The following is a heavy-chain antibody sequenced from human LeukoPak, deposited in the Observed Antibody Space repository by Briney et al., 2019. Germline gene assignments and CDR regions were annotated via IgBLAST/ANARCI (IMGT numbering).Heavy chain of an antibody. CDR3: ARSYGSGSYRLFDY. V-gene: IGHV4-59*12. J-gene: IGHJ4*02. D-gene: IGHD3-10*01. Sequence: PSETLSLTCTVSGGSISSYYWSWIRQPPGKGLEWIGYIYYSGSTNYNPSLKSRVTISVDTSKNQFSLKLSSVTAADTAVYYCARSYGSGSYRLFDYWGQGTLVTVSS. CDR1: GGSISSYY. CDR2: IYYSGST.